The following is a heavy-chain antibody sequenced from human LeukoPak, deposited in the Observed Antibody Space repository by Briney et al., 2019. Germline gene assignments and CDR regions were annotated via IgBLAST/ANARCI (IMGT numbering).Heavy chain of an antibody. J-gene: IGHJ5*02. CDR3: ARHPYSSSCYPWFDP. V-gene: IGHV4-39*01. CDR2: VFYTGST. CDR1: GGSISTTSYY. D-gene: IGHD6-13*01. Sequence: SETLSLTCTVSGGSISTTSYYWGWIRQSPGKGLEYIGSVFYTGSTHYNPSLKSRVTISVDTSRNQFALKLNSVTAADTAIYYCARHPYSSSCYPWFDPWGQGTLVTVSS.